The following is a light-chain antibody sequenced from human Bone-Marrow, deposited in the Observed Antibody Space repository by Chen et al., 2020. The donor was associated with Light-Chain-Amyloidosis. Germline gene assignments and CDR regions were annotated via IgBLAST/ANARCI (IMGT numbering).Light chain of an antibody. CDR2: DDS. Sequence: SYVLTQPSSVSVAPGQTATIACGENNIGSTSVHWYQQTPGQAPLLVVYDDSDRPSGVPARLPGSNSGNTATLTISRVEAGDEADYYCQVWDRSSDRPVFGGGTKLTVL. V-gene: IGLV3-21*02. J-gene: IGLJ3*02. CDR3: QVWDRSSDRPV. CDR1: NIGSTS.